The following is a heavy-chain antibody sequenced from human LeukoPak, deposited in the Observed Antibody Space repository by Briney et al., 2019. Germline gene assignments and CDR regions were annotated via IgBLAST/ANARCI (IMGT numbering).Heavy chain of an antibody. J-gene: IGHJ4*02. CDR2: IKSKTDGGTI. D-gene: IGHD3-10*02. V-gene: IGHV3-15*01. Sequence: PGGSLTLSCAVSGFTVDSAFVTWVRQPPGKGLECVGRIKSKTDGGTIDYAAPVKGRFTISRDDSKNTLFLQMIRLKTEDTAVYYCTAMPYVSVRDYWGEG. CDR3: TAMPYVSVRDY. CDR1: GFTVDSAF.